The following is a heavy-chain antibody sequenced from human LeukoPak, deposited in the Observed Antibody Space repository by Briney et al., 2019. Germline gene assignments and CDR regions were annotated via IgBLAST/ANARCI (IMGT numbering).Heavy chain of an antibody. CDR3: ARVLYGSSPDY. V-gene: IGHV1-46*01. D-gene: IGHD2-2*02. Sequence: ASVKVSCKASGYTFTSYYMHWGRQAPRQGLGGMGVINPTDGRTRYAQTFQGRVTMTRDTSTSTVYMELRSLRSEDTAVYYCARVLYGSSPDYWGQGTLVTVSS. CDR1: GYTFTSYY. CDR2: INPTDGRT. J-gene: IGHJ4*02.